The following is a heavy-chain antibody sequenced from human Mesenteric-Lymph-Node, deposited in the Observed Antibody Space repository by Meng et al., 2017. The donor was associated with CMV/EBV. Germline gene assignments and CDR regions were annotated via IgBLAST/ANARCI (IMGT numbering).Heavy chain of an antibody. V-gene: IGHV3-30*04. J-gene: IGHJ4*02. D-gene: IGHD1-7*01. CDR3: ARNYYPDY. CDR2: ISYDGSNK. CDR1: GFTFSSYA. Sequence: GGSLRLSCAASGFTFSSYAMNWVRQAPGKGLEWVAVISYDGSNKYYADSVKGRFTISRDNSKNTLYLQMNSLRAEDTAAYYCARNYYPDYWGQGTLVTVSS.